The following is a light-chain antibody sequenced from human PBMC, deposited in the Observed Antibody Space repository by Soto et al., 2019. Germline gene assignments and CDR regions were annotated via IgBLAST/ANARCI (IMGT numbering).Light chain of an antibody. CDR1: QSVSSY. CDR3: QQRSNWPPT. CDR2: DAS. Sequence: EIVLTQSPATLSLSPGERATLSCRASQSVSSYLAWYQQKPGQAPRLLIYDASTRATGIPARFSGSGSGTDFTLTITSLEPEDFAVYYWQQRSNWPPTFGQGTKVEIK. J-gene: IGKJ1*01. V-gene: IGKV3-11*01.